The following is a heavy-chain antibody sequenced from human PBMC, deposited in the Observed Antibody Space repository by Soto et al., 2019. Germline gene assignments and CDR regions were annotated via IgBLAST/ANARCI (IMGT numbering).Heavy chain of an antibody. CDR3: ASLSNWNRLYYDGLDV. CDR1: GGAFNNYA. J-gene: IGHJ6*02. CDR2: IIPLHNTS. D-gene: IGHD1-20*01. Sequence: QVQLLQSGAEVKKPGSSVKVSCKGSGGAFNNYALNWVRHGPGQGLEWLGGIIPLHNTSNYSLKFLGRVTVTADNSSTTVYMELNRLTSADWATYYCASLSNWNRLYYDGLDVWGQGTTVTVS. V-gene: IGHV1-69*06.